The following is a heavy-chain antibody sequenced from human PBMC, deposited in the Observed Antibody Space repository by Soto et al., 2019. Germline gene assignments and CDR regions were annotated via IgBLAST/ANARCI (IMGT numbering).Heavy chain of an antibody. D-gene: IGHD4-17*01. CDR2: ISGSVGSA. CDR3: AKIGDYGDYVDY. V-gene: IGHV3-23*01. Sequence: GESLKISCAASGFTFSSSGMSWVRQAPGKGLEWVSGISGSVGSAYYADSVKGRFTISRDNSRSTLYLQMNSLRAEDTAVYYCAKIGDYGDYVDYRGQGTLVTVSS. CDR1: GFTFSSSG. J-gene: IGHJ4*02.